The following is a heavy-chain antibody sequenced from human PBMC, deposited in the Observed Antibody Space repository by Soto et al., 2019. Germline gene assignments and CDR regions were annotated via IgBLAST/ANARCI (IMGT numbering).Heavy chain of an antibody. CDR3: ARGDGSIFDY. D-gene: IGHD5-12*01. CDR1: GYTFISYD. J-gene: IGHJ4*02. Sequence: QVQLVQSGAEVKKPGASVKVSCKASGYTFISYDINWVRQATGQGLEWMGWMNPNTGDTGYAQKFQGRVTMTRNTSINTAILELSSLRSDGTAVYFCARGDGSIFDYRGQATLVTVSS. V-gene: IGHV1-8*01. CDR2: MNPNTGDT.